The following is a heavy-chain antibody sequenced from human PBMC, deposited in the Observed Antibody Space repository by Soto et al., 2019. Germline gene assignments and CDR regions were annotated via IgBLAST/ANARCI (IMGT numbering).Heavy chain of an antibody. V-gene: IGHV3-33*03. J-gene: IGHJ6*02. CDR2: MSYDGSHD. D-gene: IGHD2-8*01. Sequence: PGGSLSLSCVVSGFTFSSYAMHWVRQAPGKGLAWVAVMSYDGSHDYYADSVKGRFTISRDKSKKILYLKMNSLRLEDTAVYYCAKGSVLRVVEAPLAILGGVDVWGQGAMVTVS. CDR3: AKGSVLRVVEAPLAILGGVDV. CDR1: GFTFSSYA.